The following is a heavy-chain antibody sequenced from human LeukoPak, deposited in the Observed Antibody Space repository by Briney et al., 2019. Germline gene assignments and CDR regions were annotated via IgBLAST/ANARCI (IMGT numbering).Heavy chain of an antibody. CDR1: GFTFSSYA. D-gene: IGHD3-16*01. CDR3: AKDREYSYVYDAFDI. V-gene: IGHV3-23*01. J-gene: IGHJ3*02. Sequence: GGSLRLSCAASGFTFSSYAMSWVGQAPGKGLDWVSGMSGSGGSTYYADSVKGRFTISRDNSKNTLYLQMNTLRAEDTAVYYCAKDREYSYVYDAFDIWGQGTLVTVSS. CDR2: MSGSGGST.